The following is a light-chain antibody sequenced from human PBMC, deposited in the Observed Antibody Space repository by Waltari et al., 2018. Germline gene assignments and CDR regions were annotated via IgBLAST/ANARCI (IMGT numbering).Light chain of an antibody. J-gene: IGLJ3*02. CDR1: TGPVASGHY. CDR2: SST. CDR3: LLHFGGDQLV. V-gene: IGLV7-43*01. Sequence: QTVATQEPSLTVSPGGTVTLTCTSSTGPVASGHYPSWFQQMPGQAPRALIFSSTIKYSWTPARFSGSLLGGKAALTLSSVQPEDEADYYCLLHFGGDQLVFGGGTRLTVL.